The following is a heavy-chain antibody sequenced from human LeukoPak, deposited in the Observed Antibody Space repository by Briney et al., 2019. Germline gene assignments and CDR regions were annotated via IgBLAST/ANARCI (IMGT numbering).Heavy chain of an antibody. J-gene: IGHJ4*02. Sequence: GGSLRLSYAASGFTFDDYAMHWVRQAPGKGLEWVSGISWNSVTIDYADSVKGRFTISRDNAKNSLYLQMNSLRAEDTALYYCAKSGSGTRYYFDYWGQGTLVTVSS. D-gene: IGHD1-26*01. CDR2: ISWNSVTI. CDR3: AKSGSGTRYYFDY. CDR1: GFTFDDYA. V-gene: IGHV3-9*01.